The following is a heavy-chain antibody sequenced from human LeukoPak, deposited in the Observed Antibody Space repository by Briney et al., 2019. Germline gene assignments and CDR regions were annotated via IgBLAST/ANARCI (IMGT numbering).Heavy chain of an antibody. CDR2: IYYSGST. D-gene: IGHD5-18*01. V-gene: IGHV4-59*08. CDR1: GGSLSSYY. J-gene: IGHJ4*02. CDR3: ARHMGLGYSYGYPYFDY. Sequence: SETLSLTCTVSGGSLSSYYWSWIRQPPGKGLEGIGYIYYSGSTNYNPSLKSRVTISVDTSKNQFSLKLSSVTAADTAVYYCARHMGLGYSYGYPYFDYWGQGTLVTVSS.